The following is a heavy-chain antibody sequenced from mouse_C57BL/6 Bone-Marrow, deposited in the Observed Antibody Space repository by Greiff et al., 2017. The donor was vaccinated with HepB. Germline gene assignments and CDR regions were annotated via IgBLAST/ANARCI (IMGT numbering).Heavy chain of an antibody. D-gene: IGHD1-1*01. CDR3: AREDYGSY. J-gene: IGHJ2*01. Sequence: QVQLKQPGAELVKPGASVKLSCKASGYTFTSYWMQWVKQRPGQGLEWIGEIDPSDSYTNYNQKFKGKATLTVDTSSSTADMQLSSLTSEDSAVYYCAREDYGSYWGQGTTLTVSS. CDR2: IDPSDSYT. CDR1: GYTFTSYW. V-gene: IGHV1-50*01.